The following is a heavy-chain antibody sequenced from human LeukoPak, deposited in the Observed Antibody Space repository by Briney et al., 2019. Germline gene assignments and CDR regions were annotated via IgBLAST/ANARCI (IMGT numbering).Heavy chain of an antibody. CDR3: GRVDTAMVYYYYYGMDV. CDR1: GYSFTSYW. Sequence: GESLKISCKGSGYSFTSYWIGWVRQMPGKGLEWMGIIYPGDSDTRYSPSFQGQVTISADKSISTAYLQWSSLKASDTAMYYCGRVDTAMVYYYYYGMDVWGQGTTVTVSS. D-gene: IGHD5-18*01. CDR2: IYPGDSDT. V-gene: IGHV5-51*01. J-gene: IGHJ6*02.